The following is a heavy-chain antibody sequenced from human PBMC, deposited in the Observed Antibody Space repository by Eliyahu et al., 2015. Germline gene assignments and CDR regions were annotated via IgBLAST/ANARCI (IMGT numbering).Heavy chain of an antibody. J-gene: IGHJ3*02. V-gene: IGHV5-10-1*03. CDR2: IDPSDSYT. CDR3: ARLRGSFDAFDI. Sequence: EVQLVQSGAEVKKPGESLRISCKGSGYSFXXYWIXWVRQMPGKGLEWMGRIDPSDSYTNYSPSFQGHVTISADKSISTAYLQWSSLKASDTAMYYCARLRGSFDAFDIWGQGTMVTVSS. CDR1: GYSFXXYW. D-gene: IGHD3-10*01.